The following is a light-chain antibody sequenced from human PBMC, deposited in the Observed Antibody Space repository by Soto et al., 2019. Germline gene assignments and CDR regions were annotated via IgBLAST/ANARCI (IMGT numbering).Light chain of an antibody. Sequence: DIKMTQSPSTLSASVGDRVTITCRASQSISTWLAWYQQKPGKAPKLLIYTASNLEGGVPSRFSGSGSGTEFTLTISSLQPDDFATYYCQQYDSAWTFGQGTKVELK. J-gene: IGKJ1*01. V-gene: IGKV1-5*03. CDR1: QSISTW. CDR2: TAS. CDR3: QQYDSAWT.